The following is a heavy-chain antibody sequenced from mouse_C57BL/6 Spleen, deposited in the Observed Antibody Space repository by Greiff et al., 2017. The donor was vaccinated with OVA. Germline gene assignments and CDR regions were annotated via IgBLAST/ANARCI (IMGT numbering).Heavy chain of an antibody. CDR3: ARLRSFFFDY. CDR1: GFNIKDYY. J-gene: IGHJ2*01. D-gene: IGHD1-1*01. Sequence: VQLQQSGAELVKPGASVKLSCTASGFNIKDYYMHWVKQRTEQGLEWIGRIDPEDGETKYAPKFLGKATITADTSSNTAYLQLSSLTSEDTAVYYCARLRSFFFDYWGQGTTLTVSS. V-gene: IGHV14-2*01. CDR2: IDPEDGET.